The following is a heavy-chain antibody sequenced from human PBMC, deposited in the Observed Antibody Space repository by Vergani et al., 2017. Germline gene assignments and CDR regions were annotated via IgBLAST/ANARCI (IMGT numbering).Heavy chain of an antibody. D-gene: IGHD1-1*01. CDR1: GFTFSSYA. CDR3: AKDGPRGTAFDI. Sequence: EVQRLESGGGLVQPGGSLRLSCAASGFTFSSYAMSWVRQAPGKGLEWVSAISGSGGSTYYADPVKGRFTISRDNSKNTLYLQMNSLRAEDTAVYYCAKDGPRGTAFDIWGQGTMVTVSS. V-gene: IGHV3-23*01. J-gene: IGHJ3*02. CDR2: ISGSGGST.